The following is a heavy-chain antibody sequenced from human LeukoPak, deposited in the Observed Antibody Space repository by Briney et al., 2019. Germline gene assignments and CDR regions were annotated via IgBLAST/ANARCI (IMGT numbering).Heavy chain of an antibody. J-gene: IGHJ5*02. D-gene: IGHD3-10*01. CDR1: GYTFTGYY. Sequence: ASVKVSCKASGYTFTGYYMQWVRQAPGQGLEWMGWIYPDGNHTTYAQKFQGRVTMTWDTSISTAYMELSRLRSDDTAVYYCARDRITMVRGVIRLDWFDPWGQGTLVTVSS. CDR2: IYPDGNHT. V-gene: IGHV1-2*02. CDR3: ARDRITMVRGVIRLDWFDP.